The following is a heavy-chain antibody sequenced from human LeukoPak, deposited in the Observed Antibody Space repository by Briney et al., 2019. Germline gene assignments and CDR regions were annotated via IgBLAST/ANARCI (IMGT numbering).Heavy chain of an antibody. CDR3: AKDLAPAAY. CDR2: ISGSGGST. CDR1: GFTFTNYA. Sequence: GGSLRLSCAASGFTFTNYAMSWVRQAPGKGLEWVSAISGSGGSTDYADSVKGRFTISRDNSKTTLYVQVNSLRAEDTAVYYCAKDLAPAAYWGQGTLVTVSS. V-gene: IGHV3-23*01. J-gene: IGHJ4*02. D-gene: IGHD2-2*01.